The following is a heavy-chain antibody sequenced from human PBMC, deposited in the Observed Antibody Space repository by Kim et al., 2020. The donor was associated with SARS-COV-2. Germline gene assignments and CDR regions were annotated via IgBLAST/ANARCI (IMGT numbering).Heavy chain of an antibody. CDR3: SRITKNNHYYGMDV. Sequence: GGSLRLSCAASGFTFSSYSMNWARQAPGKGLEWVSSISSSSSYIYYADSAKGRFTISRDNAKNSLYLQMNSLRAEETAVYYCSRITKNNHYYGMDVWGQG. CDR1: GFTFSSYS. D-gene: IGHD1-20*01. J-gene: IGHJ6*01. V-gene: IGHV3-21*01. CDR2: ISSSSSYI.